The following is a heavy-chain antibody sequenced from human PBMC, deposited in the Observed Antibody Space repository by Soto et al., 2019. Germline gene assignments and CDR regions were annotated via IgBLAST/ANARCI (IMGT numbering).Heavy chain of an antibody. CDR2: ISSSGRNT. Sequence: GGSLRLSCAASGFTFSSYSMNWVRQAPGKGLEWVSSISSSGRNTYYADSVKGRFTISRDNSKNTLYLQMNSLRAEDTAVYYCAKDNYVDTAMVTFDYWGQGTLVTVSS. CDR3: AKDNYVDTAMVTFDY. D-gene: IGHD5-18*01. J-gene: IGHJ4*02. V-gene: IGHV3-23*01. CDR1: GFTFSSYS.